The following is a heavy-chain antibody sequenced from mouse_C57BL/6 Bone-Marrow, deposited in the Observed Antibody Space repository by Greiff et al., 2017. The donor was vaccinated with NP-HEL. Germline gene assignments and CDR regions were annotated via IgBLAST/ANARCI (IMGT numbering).Heavy chain of an antibody. CDR3: ARFYDGLDY. Sequence: VQLQQPGAELVMPGASVKLSCKASGYTFTSYWMHWVKQRPGQGLEWIGEIDPSDSYTNYNQKFKGKSTLTVDKSSSTAYMQLSSLTSEDSAVYYCARFYDGLDYWGQGTTLTVSS. CDR2: IDPSDSYT. CDR1: GYTFTSYW. V-gene: IGHV1-69*01. J-gene: IGHJ2*01. D-gene: IGHD2-3*01.